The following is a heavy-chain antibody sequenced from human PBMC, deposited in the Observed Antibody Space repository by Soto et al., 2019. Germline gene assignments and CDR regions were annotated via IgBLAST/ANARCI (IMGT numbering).Heavy chain of an antibody. CDR3: ARAMDWNYVYYYYYGMDV. J-gene: IGHJ6*02. V-gene: IGHV4-34*01. CDR1: GGSFSGYY. D-gene: IGHD1-7*01. Sequence: SETLSLTCAVYGGSFSGYYWSWIRQPPGKGLEWIGEINHSGSTNYNPSLKSRVTISVDTSKNQFSLKLSSVTAADTAVYYCARAMDWNYVYYYYYGMDVWGRGTTVTVSS. CDR2: INHSGST.